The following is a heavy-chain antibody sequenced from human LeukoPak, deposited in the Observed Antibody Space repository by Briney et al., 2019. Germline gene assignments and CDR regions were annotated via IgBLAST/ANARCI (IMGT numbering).Heavy chain of an antibody. CDR3: VRDRLGGAFDV. CDR2: ITWSSGTI. Sequence: GGSLRLSCAASGFTFSGYDMNWVRQAPGKGLEWVSFITWSSGTIYYADSVEGRFTVSRDNAESSLYLQMNSLRDEGTAVYSCVRDRLGGAFDVWGHGTMVTVSS. CDR1: GFTFSGYD. J-gene: IGHJ3*01. V-gene: IGHV3-48*02. D-gene: IGHD3-16*01.